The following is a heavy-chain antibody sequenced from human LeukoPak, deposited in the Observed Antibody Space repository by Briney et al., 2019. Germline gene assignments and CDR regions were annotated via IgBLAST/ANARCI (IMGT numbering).Heavy chain of an antibody. CDR3: ARIPRISGSRSPYFDY. J-gene: IGHJ4*02. CDR2: INPNSGGT. V-gene: IGHV1-2*02. Sequence: GASVKVSCKASGYTFTGYYMHWVRQAPGQGLEWMGWINPNSGGTNYAQKFQGRVTMTRDTSISTAYMELSRLRSDDTAVYYCARIPRISGSRSPYFDYWGQGTLVTVSS. D-gene: IGHD1-26*01. CDR1: GYTFTGYY.